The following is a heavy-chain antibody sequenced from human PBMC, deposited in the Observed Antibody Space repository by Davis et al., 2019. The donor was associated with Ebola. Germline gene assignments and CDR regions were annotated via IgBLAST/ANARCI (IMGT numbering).Heavy chain of an antibody. CDR1: GFTFSDYY. V-gene: IGHV3-7*01. D-gene: IGHD5-12*01. J-gene: IGHJ4*02. CDR2: IKQGGSER. CDR3: ARTRWLRRIYFDY. Sequence: PGGSLRLSCAASGFTFSDYYMSWIRQAPGQGPEWVASIKQGGSERYYVDSVKGRFTISRDNAKNSLYLQMNSLRAEDTAVYYCARTRWLRRIYFDYWGQGTLVTVSS.